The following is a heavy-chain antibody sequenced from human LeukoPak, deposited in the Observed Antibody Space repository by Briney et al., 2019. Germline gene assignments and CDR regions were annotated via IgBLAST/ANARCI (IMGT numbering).Heavy chain of an antibody. CDR2: IYYSGST. Sequence: SETLSLTCSVSGGSISSYYWSWIRQPPGKGLEWIGYIYYSGSTNYNPSLKSRVTISVDTSKNQFSLKLSSVTAADTAVYYCARLDSGSSLGHWGQGTLVTVSS. D-gene: IGHD1-26*01. J-gene: IGHJ4*02. CDR1: GGSISSYY. V-gene: IGHV4-59*01. CDR3: ARLDSGSSLGH.